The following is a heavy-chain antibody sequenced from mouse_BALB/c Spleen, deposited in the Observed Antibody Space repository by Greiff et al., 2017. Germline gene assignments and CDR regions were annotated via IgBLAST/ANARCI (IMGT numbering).Heavy chain of an antibody. J-gene: IGHJ3*01. CDR3: AREEVFITTVESWFAY. CDR1: GFTFSSYA. CDR2: ISSGGSYT. V-gene: IGHV5-6*03. Sequence: EVKLVESGGGLVKPGGSLKLSCAASGFTFSSYAMSWVRQTPDKRLEWVATISSGGSYTYYPDSVKGRFTISRDNAKNTLYLQMSSLKSEDTAMYYCAREEVFITTVESWFAYWGQGTLVTVSA. D-gene: IGHD1-1*01.